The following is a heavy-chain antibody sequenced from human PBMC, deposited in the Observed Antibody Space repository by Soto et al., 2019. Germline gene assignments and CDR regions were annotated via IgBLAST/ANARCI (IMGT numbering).Heavy chain of an antibody. CDR1: GFTFSSYA. CDR3: AGDDSGNYGNKY. CDR2: ISYDGSNK. D-gene: IGHD3-10*01. V-gene: IGHV3-30*14. J-gene: IGHJ4*02. Sequence: GGSLRLSCAASGFTFSSYAMHWVRQAPGKGLEWVAVISYDGSNKYYADSVKGRFTISRDNSKNTLYLQMKSLRAEDTAVYYCAGDDSGNYGNKYWGPGTLVTVSS.